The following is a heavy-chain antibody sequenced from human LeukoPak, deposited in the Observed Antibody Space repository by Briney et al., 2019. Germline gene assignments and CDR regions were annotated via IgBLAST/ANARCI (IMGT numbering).Heavy chain of an antibody. Sequence: GGSLRLSCAASGFTVSSNYMSWVRQAPGKGLEWVSVIYSGGSTYYADSVKGRLTISRDNSKNTLYLQMNSLRAEDTAVYYCARDRGGGYDFWSGYYTFDYWGQGTLVTVSS. CDR2: IYSGGST. CDR3: ARDRGGGYDFWSGYYTFDY. J-gene: IGHJ4*02. CDR1: GFTVSSNY. D-gene: IGHD3-3*01. V-gene: IGHV3-66*02.